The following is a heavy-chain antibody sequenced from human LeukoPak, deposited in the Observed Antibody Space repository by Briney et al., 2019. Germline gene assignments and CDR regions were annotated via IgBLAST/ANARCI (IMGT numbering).Heavy chain of an antibody. D-gene: IGHD3-9*01. CDR3: ARDDTQLRYFDWFFDY. V-gene: IGHV3-30-3*01. CDR1: GFTFSSYA. J-gene: IGHJ4*02. Sequence: GRSLRLSCAASGFTFSSYAMHWVRQAPGKGLEWVAVISYDGSNKYYADSVKGRFTISRDNSKNTLYLQMNSLRAEDTAVYYCARDDTQLRYFDWFFDYWGQGTLVTVSS. CDR2: ISYDGSNK.